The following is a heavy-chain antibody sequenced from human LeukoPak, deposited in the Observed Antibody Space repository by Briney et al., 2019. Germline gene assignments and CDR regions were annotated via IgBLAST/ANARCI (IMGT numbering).Heavy chain of an antibody. Sequence: GGSLRLSCEGSGFSFSSYWMTWVRQSPGKGPEWVANIKQDESERYTVDSVKGRFTTSRDNPKNTLYLQMNSLTDEDTAVYYCARGAITSRGFDPWGQGTLVTVSS. CDR1: GFSFSSYW. CDR2: IKQDESER. V-gene: IGHV3-7*03. D-gene: IGHD2-2*01. CDR3: ARGAITSRGFDP. J-gene: IGHJ5*02.